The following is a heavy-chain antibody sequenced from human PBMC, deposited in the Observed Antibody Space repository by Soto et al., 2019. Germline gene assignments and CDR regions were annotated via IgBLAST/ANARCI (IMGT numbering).Heavy chain of an antibody. J-gene: IGHJ5*02. CDR3: ARARSRGAWFDP. V-gene: IGHV4-59*01. CDR2: IYYSGST. Sequence: PSETMSLTCAVYGGSFSGYYWSWIRQPPGKGLEWIGYIYYSGSTNYNPSLKSRVTISVDTSKNQFSLKLSSVTAADTAVYYCARARSRGAWFDPWGQGTLVTVSS. CDR1: GGSFSGYY.